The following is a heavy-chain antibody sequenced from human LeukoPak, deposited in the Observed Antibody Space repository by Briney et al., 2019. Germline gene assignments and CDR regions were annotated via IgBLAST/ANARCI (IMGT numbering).Heavy chain of an antibody. Sequence: GGSLRLSSAASGFTFSSYSMNWVHQAPGKRLEWVSSISSSSSYIYYADSVKGRFTISRDNAKNSLYLQMNSLRAEDTAVYYCASSIVGVADYWGQGTLVTVSS. D-gene: IGHD1-26*01. CDR2: ISSSSSYI. CDR3: ASSIVGVADY. V-gene: IGHV3-21*01. CDR1: GFTFSSYS. J-gene: IGHJ4*02.